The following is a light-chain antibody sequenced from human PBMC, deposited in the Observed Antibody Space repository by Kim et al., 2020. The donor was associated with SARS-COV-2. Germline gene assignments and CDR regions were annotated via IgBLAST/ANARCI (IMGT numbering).Light chain of an antibody. J-gene: IGLJ3*02. V-gene: IGLV6-57*01. Sequence: GKTVAIACTRSSGTIGSNYVQWYHQRPGSSPTTVIYEDNQRPSGVPDRFSVSIDSSSNSASLTISGLKTEDEADYYCQSHDVRNWVFGGGTQLTVL. CDR3: QSHDVRNWV. CDR2: EDN. CDR1: SGTIGSNY.